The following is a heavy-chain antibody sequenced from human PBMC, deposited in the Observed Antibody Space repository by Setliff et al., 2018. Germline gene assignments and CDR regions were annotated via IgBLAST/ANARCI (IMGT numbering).Heavy chain of an antibody. CDR3: ASSYGSGSYYYYYYGMDV. D-gene: IGHD3-10*01. Sequence: AGGSLRLSCAASGFTFSSYWMSWVRQAPGKGLEWVANIKQDGSEKYYVDSVKGRFTISRDNAKNSLYLQMNSLRAEDTAVYYCASSYGSGSYYYYYYGMDVWGQGTTVTVSS. J-gene: IGHJ6*02. V-gene: IGHV3-7*01. CDR2: IKQDGSEK. CDR1: GFTFSSYW.